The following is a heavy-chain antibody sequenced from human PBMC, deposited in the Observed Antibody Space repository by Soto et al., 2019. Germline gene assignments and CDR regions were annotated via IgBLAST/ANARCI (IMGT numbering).Heavy chain of an antibody. J-gene: IGHJ2*01. CDR1: GFTFSTYA. CDR3: AKHEIVVVLAATHTDWYFDL. Sequence: GVLRLSCAASGFTFSTYAMSWVRQAPGKGLEWVSAISGSGGSTYYADSVKGRFTISRDNSKNTLYLQMTSLRADDTAVYYFAKHEIVVVLAATHTDWYFDLWGRGTLVTVSS. CDR2: ISGSGGST. V-gene: IGHV3-23*01. D-gene: IGHD2-15*01.